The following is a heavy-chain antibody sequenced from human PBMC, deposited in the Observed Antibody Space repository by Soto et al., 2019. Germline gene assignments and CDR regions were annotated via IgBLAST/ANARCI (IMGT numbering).Heavy chain of an antibody. V-gene: IGHV4-31*03. CDR1: GGAISSGAYY. D-gene: IGHD6-13*01. CDR2: ISHRGTA. Sequence: SETRSLTCTVSGGAISSGAYYGGWIRQHPGKGLEWIGYISHRGTAYYTPSLKSRVSLSVDPSMSQFSLNVTSLTAADTAVYYSGRVSATGTRWFEPWGPGXLVTVSS. J-gene: IGHJ5*02. CDR3: GRVSATGTRWFEP.